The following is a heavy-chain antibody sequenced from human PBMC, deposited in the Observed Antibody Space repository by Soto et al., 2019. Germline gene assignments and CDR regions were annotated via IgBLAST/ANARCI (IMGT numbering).Heavy chain of an antibody. J-gene: IGHJ4*02. CDR2: IIPILGIA. V-gene: IGHV1-69*04. CDR1: GDTFSSYT. CDR3: ARDSPPVDY. Sequence: ASVKVSCKASGDTFSSYTISWVRQAPGQGLEWMGRIIPILGIANYAQKLQGRVTMTTDTSTSTAYMELRSLRSDDTAVYYCARDSPPVDYWGQGTLVTVSS.